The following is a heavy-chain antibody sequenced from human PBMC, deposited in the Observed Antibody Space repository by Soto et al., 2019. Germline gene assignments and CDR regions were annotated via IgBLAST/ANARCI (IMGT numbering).Heavy chain of an antibody. Sequence: GGSLRLSCAASGFTFSSYSINWVRQAPGKGLEWISYISSSGRTIYYADSVKGRFSISRDNAKNSLFLQMNSLRADDTAVYYCARNLFCGGDCYLYYYDYWGQGTLVTVSS. J-gene: IGHJ4*02. CDR1: GFTFSSYS. D-gene: IGHD2-21*01. CDR3: ARNLFCGGDCYLYYYDY. CDR2: ISSSGRTI. V-gene: IGHV3-48*01.